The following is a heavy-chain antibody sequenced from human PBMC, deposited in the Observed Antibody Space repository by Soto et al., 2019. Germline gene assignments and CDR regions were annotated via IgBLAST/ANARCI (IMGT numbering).Heavy chain of an antibody. CDR3: ARGRTIVSPGN. D-gene: IGHD2-21*01. J-gene: IGHJ4*02. CDR1: GYTFTGSQ. Sequence: QVQLVQSGAEVKKPGASVKVSCKASGYTFTGSQIHWVRQAPGQGLEWMGWINPNSGGTNYAQKFQGRVTMTSDTSITTAYRELNGLTSDDTAVYYCARGRTIVSPGNWGQGTLVSVSS. CDR2: INPNSGGT. V-gene: IGHV1-2*02.